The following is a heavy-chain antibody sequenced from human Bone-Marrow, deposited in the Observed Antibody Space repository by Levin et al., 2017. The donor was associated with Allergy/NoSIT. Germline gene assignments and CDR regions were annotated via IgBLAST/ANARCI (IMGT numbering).Heavy chain of an antibody. CDR1: GFNFNTYL. J-gene: IGHJ6*02. CDR3: ARNLRVSLRLGPHYGLDV. CDR2: ISYDGETT. Sequence: SCAASGFNFNTYLVHWVRQVPGKGLEWVAVISYDGETTSYADSVKGRFALSRESSKTTVFLQMNSLKVDDTGVYYCARNLRVSLRLGPHYGLDVWGPGTTVSVSS. V-gene: IGHV3-30*09. D-gene: IGHD6-6*01.